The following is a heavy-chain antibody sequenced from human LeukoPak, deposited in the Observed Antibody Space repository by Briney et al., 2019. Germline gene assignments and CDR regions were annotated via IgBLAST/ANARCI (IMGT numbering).Heavy chain of an antibody. J-gene: IGHJ3*02. D-gene: IGHD3-10*01. Sequence: GGPLRLSCAASGFTFSSYWRTWVRQAPGKGLEWVANIKQDGSEKYYVDSVKGRFIISRDNAKNSLYLQMNSLRAEDTAVYYCARPWGYGSGIDAFDIWGQGTMVTVSS. V-gene: IGHV3-7*01. CDR1: GFTFSSYW. CDR2: IKQDGSEK. CDR3: ARPWGYGSGIDAFDI.